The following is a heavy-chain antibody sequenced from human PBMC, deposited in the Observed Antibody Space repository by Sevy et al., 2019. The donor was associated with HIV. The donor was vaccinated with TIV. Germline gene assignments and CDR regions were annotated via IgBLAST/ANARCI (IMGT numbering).Heavy chain of an antibody. CDR3: TTASWSQEDYYNY. Sequence: GGSLRLSCAASGFTFSNAWMSWVRQAPGKGLEWVGRIKGKIYDGTIDYDDPVQGRFSISRDDSKNTLYLQMNGLKTADTAAYYCTTASWSQEDYYNYWGQGTLVTVSS. CDR2: IKGKIYDGTI. V-gene: IGHV3-15*01. D-gene: IGHD6-13*01. CDR1: GFTFSNAW. J-gene: IGHJ4*02.